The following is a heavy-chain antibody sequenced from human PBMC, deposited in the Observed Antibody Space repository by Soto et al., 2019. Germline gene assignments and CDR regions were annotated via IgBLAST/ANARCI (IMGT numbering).Heavy chain of an antibody. D-gene: IGHD3-16*02. J-gene: IGHJ6*02. CDR3: AGESRDGYTYRPRYYYGMDV. V-gene: IGHV1-69*13. CDR1: GGTFSSYA. CDR2: IIPIFGTA. Sequence: SVKVSCKASGGTFSSYAISWVRQVPGQGLEWMGGIIPIFGTANYAQKFQGRVTITADESTSTAYMELSSLRSEDTAVYYCAGESRDGYTYRPRYYYGMDVWGQGTTVTVSS.